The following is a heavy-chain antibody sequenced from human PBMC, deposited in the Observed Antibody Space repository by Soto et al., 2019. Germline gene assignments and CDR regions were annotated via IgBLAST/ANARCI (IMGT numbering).Heavy chain of an antibody. Sequence: PGGSLRLSCAASGFTFSTYGMNWVRQAPGKGLEWLSSISDSGHYIYYADSVKGRFTISRDNAKNSLFLQMNSLRGEDTAVYYCARSGLALPYSASHWSDPWGHGTLVTVSS. CDR1: GFTFSTYG. CDR3: ARSGLALPYSASHWSDP. CDR2: ISDSGHYI. V-gene: IGHV3-21*01. D-gene: IGHD3-22*01. J-gene: IGHJ5*02.